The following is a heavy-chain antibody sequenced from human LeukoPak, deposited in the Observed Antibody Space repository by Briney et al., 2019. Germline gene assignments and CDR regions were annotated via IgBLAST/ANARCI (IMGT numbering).Heavy chain of an antibody. Sequence: GGSLRLXCTASGFTFSAYWMSWVRQAPGKGLEWVANIKQDGSEKYYVDSVKGRFTVSKDNARNSLFLQMNSLRTEDTAVYYCARGRISMVRGLIRVTHFDSWGQGTLATVSS. J-gene: IGHJ4*02. D-gene: IGHD3-10*01. CDR2: IKQDGSEK. V-gene: IGHV3-7*01. CDR1: GFTFSAYW. CDR3: ARGRISMVRGLIRVTHFDS.